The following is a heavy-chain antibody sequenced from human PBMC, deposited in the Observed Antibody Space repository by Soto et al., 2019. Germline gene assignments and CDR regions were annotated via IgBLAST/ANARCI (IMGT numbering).Heavy chain of an antibody. CDR1: GFTFTSSA. Sequence: SVKVSCKASGFTFTSSAVQWVRQARGQRLEWIGWIVVGSGNTNYAQKFQERVTITRDMSTSTAYMELNNLRVEDMAVYYCAGDSPHDSSVAGDYWGQGTLVTVSS. D-gene: IGHD3-22*01. V-gene: IGHV1-58*01. CDR3: AGDSPHDSSVAGDY. J-gene: IGHJ4*02. CDR2: IVVGSGNT.